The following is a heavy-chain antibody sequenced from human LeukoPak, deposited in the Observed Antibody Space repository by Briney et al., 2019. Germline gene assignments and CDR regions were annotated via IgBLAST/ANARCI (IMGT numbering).Heavy chain of an antibody. Sequence: ASVKVSFKAAGYTFANYYMSWVRQAPGQGLEWMGSINPYTGDTDYAQHFQGRVTMTRDTSISTAYMEVNRLRSDDTAVYFCARGWDQRDDFDIGGQGTMVTVSS. D-gene: IGHD1-26*01. V-gene: IGHV1-2*02. CDR2: INPYTGDT. J-gene: IGHJ3*02. CDR1: GYTFANYY. CDR3: ARGWDQRDDFDI.